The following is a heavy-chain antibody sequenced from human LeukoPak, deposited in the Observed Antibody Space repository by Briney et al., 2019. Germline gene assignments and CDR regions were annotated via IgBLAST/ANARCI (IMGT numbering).Heavy chain of an antibody. J-gene: IGHJ4*02. Sequence: GGSLRLSCAASGFTFSSYAMSWVRQAPGKGLEWVSAISGSGGSTYYADSVKGRFTISRDSTKNSLYLQMNSLRAVDTAVYYCARASIRPFDYWGQGTLVTVSS. CDR3: ARASIRPFDY. D-gene: IGHD2-2*01. CDR1: GFTFSSYA. V-gene: IGHV3-23*01. CDR2: ISGSGGST.